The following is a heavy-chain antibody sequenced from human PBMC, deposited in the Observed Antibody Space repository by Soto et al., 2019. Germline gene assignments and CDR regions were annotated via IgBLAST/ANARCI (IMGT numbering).Heavy chain of an antibody. D-gene: IGHD3-10*01. V-gene: IGHV5-10-1*01. CDR3: ARHERVNYYGSRFDP. CDR2: IDPSDSYT. J-gene: IGHJ5*02. CDR1: GYSFTSYW. Sequence: GESLKISCKGSGYSFTSYWISWVRQMPGKGLEWMGRIDPSDSYTNYSPSFQGHVTISADKSISTAYLQWSSLKASDTAMYYCARHERVNYYGSRFDPWGQGTLVTVSS.